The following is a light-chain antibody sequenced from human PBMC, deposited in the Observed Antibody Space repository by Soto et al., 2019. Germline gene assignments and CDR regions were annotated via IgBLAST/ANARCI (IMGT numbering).Light chain of an antibody. J-gene: IGLJ2*01. V-gene: IGLV1-40*01. CDR1: SSNIGAGYD. CDR3: QSYDSSLSGGV. CDR2: GNS. Sequence: QSVLTQPPSVSGAPGQRVTISCTGSSSNIGAGYDVHWYQQLPGTAPKLLIYGNSNRPSGVPDRFSGSKSGTSASLATTGLQAEDEADYYCQSYDSSLSGGVFGGGTKVTVL.